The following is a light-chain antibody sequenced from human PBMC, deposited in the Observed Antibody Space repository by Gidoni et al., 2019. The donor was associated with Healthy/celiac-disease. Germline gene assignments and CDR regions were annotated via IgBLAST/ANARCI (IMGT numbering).Light chain of an antibody. Sequence: ERVMTHSPATLPVSPGERATLACRASQSVSSNVAWYQQKPGQAPSLLIYGASTRATGIPARFSGSGSGTEFTLTISRLQSEDFAVYYCQQYNNWPLTFXGXTKVEIK. CDR2: GAS. CDR1: QSVSSN. V-gene: IGKV3-15*01. CDR3: QQYNNWPLT. J-gene: IGKJ4*01.